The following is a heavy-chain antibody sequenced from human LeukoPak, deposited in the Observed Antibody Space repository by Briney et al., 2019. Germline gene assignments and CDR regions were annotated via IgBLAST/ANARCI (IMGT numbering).Heavy chain of an antibody. D-gene: IGHD3-22*01. CDR3: ASHEREYYYDSSGYLGY. J-gene: IGHJ4*02. CDR2: ISGSGGST. CDR1: GFTFSSYA. Sequence: GGSLTLSCAASGFTFSSYAMSWVRQAPGKGLEWVSAISGSGGSTYYPDSVKGRLNISRDNTKHTRSLQINSLRPEDTAVYYCASHEREYYYDSSGYLGYWGQGTLGSVSS. V-gene: IGHV3-23*01.